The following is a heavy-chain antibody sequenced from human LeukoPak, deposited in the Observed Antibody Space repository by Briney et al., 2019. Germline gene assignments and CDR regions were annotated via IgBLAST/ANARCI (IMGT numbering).Heavy chain of an antibody. CDR3: AKCLGSDSNGYYYGSFQH. D-gene: IGHD3-22*01. CDR1: GVTFNSYA. V-gene: IGHV3-23*01. Sequence: HPGGSLRLSCAASGVTFNSYAMSWVRQAPGKGLEWVSAVSGSGGSTYYADSVKGRFTISRDNSKNTLYLQMNSLRAEDTAVYYCAKCLGSDSNGYYYGSFQHWGQGTLVTVSS. J-gene: IGHJ1*01. CDR2: VSGSGGST.